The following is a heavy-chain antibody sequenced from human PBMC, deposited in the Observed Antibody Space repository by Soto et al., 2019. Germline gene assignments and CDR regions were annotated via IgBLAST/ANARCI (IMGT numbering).Heavy chain of an antibody. V-gene: IGHV3-23*01. J-gene: IGHJ4*02. D-gene: IGHD3-22*01. CDR1: GITISSYP. Sequence: EVQLLESRGGLVQPGGSLRLACAASGITISSYPMSWVRQAPGKGLDWVSGISGSGDRTYYADSAKGRFTISKDISRNSLSLQLDSLGVEDTAVYFCVKDDGGYPSTAPHLGQGTLVTVSS. CDR2: ISGSGDRT. CDR3: VKDDGGYPSTAPH.